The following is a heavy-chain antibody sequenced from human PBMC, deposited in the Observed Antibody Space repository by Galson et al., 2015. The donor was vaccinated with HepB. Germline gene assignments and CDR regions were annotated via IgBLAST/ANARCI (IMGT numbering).Heavy chain of an antibody. V-gene: IGHV1-46*01. CDR3: ARDWKGDIAALHAGYMDV. J-gene: IGHJ6*03. CDR2: INPSGGST. D-gene: IGHD6-13*01. CDR1: GYTFTSYY. Sequence: SVKVSCKASGYTFTSYYMHWVRQAPGQGLEWMGIINPSGGSTSYAQKFQGRVTMTRDTSTSTVYMELSSLRSEDTAVYYCARDWKGDIAALHAGYMDVWGKGTTVTVSS.